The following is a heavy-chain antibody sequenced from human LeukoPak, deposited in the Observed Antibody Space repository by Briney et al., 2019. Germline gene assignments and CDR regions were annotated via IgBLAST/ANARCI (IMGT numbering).Heavy chain of an antibody. J-gene: IGHJ4*02. CDR1: GFTFSSYA. D-gene: IGHD3-22*01. Sequence: GGSLRLSCAASGFTFSSYAMSWVRQAPGKGLEWVSAISGSGGSTYYADSVKGRFTISRDNSKNTLYLQMNSLRAEDTAVYYCARESGVTMIVVGYYFDYWGQGTLVTVSS. V-gene: IGHV3-23*01. CDR3: ARESGVTMIVVGYYFDY. CDR2: ISGSGGST.